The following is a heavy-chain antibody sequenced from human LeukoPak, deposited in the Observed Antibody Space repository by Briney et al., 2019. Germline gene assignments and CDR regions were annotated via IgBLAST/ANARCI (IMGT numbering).Heavy chain of an antibody. D-gene: IGHD6-13*01. V-gene: IGHV4-59*01. CDR2: IYYQGST. J-gene: IGHJ2*01. CDR1: GGSIRSYY. CDR3: ARVYYSSSYDYWYFDL. Sequence: SETLSLTCTVSGGSIRSYYWSWIRQPPGKGLEWIGYIYYQGSTNYNPSLKSRVTISVDTSKNQFSLKLTSVTAADTAVYYCARVYYSSSYDYWYFDLWGRGTLVTVSS.